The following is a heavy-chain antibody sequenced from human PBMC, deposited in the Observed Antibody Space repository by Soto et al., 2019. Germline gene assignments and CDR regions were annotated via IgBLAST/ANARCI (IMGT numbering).Heavy chain of an antibody. CDR3: ARVASGSYDWFDP. V-gene: IGHV3-74*03. J-gene: IGHJ5*02. D-gene: IGHD1-26*01. CDR2: INTDGSRT. CDR1: KFTFSRYW. Sequence: EVQLVESGGGLVQPGGSLRLSCAASKFTFSRYWMHWVRQTPGKGLMWVSRINTDGSRTTYADSVKGRFTISRDNAKNTVFLDMNSLRAEDTAVYYCARVASGSYDWFDPWGQGTLVTDSS.